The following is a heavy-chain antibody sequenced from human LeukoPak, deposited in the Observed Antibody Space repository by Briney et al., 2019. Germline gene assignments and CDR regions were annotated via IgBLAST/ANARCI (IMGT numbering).Heavy chain of an antibody. CDR3: ARQTEWLRLLSFDY. V-gene: IGHV4-39*01. CDR2: IYYSGST. CDR1: GGSISSSSYY. D-gene: IGHD5-12*01. Sequence: SETLSLTRTVSGGSISSSSYYWGWIRPPPGKGLEWIGSIYYSGSTYYNPSLKSRVTISVDTSNNQFSLKLSSVTAADTAVYYCARQTEWLRLLSFDYWGQGTLVTVSS. J-gene: IGHJ4*02.